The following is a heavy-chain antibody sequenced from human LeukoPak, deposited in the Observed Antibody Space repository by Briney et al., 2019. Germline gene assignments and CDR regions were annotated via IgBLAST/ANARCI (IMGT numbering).Heavy chain of an antibody. CDR2: ISYDGSNK. V-gene: IGHV3-30-3*01. D-gene: IGHD3-10*01. J-gene: IGHJ4*02. CDR1: GFTFSSYA. Sequence: GGSLRLSCAASGFTFSSYAMHWVRQAPGKGLEWVAVISYDGSNKYYADSVKGRFTISRDNSKNTLYLQMNSLRAEDTAVYYCAKEKTSGAYISYNYWGQGTLVTVSS. CDR3: AKEKTSGAYISYNY.